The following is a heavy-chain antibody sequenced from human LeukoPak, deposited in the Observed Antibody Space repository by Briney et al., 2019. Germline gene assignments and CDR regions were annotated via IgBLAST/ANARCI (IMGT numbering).Heavy chain of an antibody. CDR1: AFIFSGHW. J-gene: IGHJ6*02. D-gene: IGHD4-17*01. V-gene: IGHV3-7*03. CDR2: IKEDGSER. CDR3: ARNFGYAVTYYYGMDV. Sequence: PGGSLRLSCEGSAFIFSGHWMNWVRQTPGKGLEWVASIKEDGSERQYVDSVKGRFSISRDNTKGSLFLQLNSLRAEDTAVYYCARNFGYAVTYYYGMDVWGQGTTVTVSS.